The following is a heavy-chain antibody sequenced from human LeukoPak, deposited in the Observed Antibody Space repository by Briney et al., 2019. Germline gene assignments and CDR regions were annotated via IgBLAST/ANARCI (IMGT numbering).Heavy chain of an antibody. Sequence: PSETLSLTCTVSGGSISSGGYYWSWIRQHPGKGLEWIGYIYYSGSTNYNPSLKSRVTISVDTSKNQFSLKLSSVTAADTAVYYCAREGSKDSSGYYYWFDRWGQGTLVTVSS. CDR2: IYYSGST. D-gene: IGHD3-22*01. J-gene: IGHJ5*02. CDR3: AREGSKDSSGYYYWFDR. V-gene: IGHV4-61*08. CDR1: GGSISSGGYY.